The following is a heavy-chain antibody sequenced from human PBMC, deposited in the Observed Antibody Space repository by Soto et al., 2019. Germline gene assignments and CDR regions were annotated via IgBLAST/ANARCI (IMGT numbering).Heavy chain of an antibody. CDR1: GFSISDYH. V-gene: IGHV3-7*01. CDR3: AREGFFYMDV. CDR2: INREGSEK. Sequence: EAQLVESGGGLVQPGGSLRLSCVASGFSISDYHMTWVRQAPGKGLAWVANINREGSEKHVVDSVMGRFTISRDNAKNSLYLQMNSLRAEDTAVYYCAREGFFYMDVWGKGTTVTVSS. J-gene: IGHJ6*03.